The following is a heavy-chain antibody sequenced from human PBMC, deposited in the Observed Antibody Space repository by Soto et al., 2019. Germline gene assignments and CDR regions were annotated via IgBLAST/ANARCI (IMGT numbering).Heavy chain of an antibody. CDR1: GYTFTNYD. CDR2: MNPNSGNT. Sequence: QVQLVQSGAEVKKPGASVKVSCKASGYTFTNYDINWVRQATGQGLEWMGWMNPNSGNTDYAQKFQGRVTMTRNTSISTAYMELSGLRSEDTAVYYCATRCYYHGMDVWGQGTTVTVSS. CDR3: ATRCYYHGMDV. J-gene: IGHJ6*02. V-gene: IGHV1-8*01.